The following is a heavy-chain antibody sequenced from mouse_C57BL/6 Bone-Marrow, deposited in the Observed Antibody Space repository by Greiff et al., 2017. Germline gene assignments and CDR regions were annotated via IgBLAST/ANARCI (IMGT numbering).Heavy chain of an antibody. CDR3: ARENYDYQAWFAY. CDR1: GFTFSDSG. D-gene: IGHD2-4*01. CDR2: ISSGSSTI. Sequence: EVKLMESGGGLVKPGGSLKLSCAASGFTFSDSGMHWVRQAPEKGLEWVAYISSGSSTIYYADTVKGRFTISRDNAKNTLCLQMTSLRSEDTAVYYSARENYDYQAWFAYWGQGTLVTVSA. J-gene: IGHJ3*01. V-gene: IGHV5-17*01.